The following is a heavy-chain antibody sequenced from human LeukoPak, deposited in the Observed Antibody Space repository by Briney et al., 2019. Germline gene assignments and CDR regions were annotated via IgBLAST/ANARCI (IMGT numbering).Heavy chain of an antibody. CDR1: GFTVSSNY. J-gene: IGHJ4*02. CDR2: IYICGST. D-gene: IGHD2-2*01. CDR3: AKGGVSRGIVIVPPAVPPDS. V-gene: IGHV3-53*01. Sequence: GGSLRLSCAASGFTVSSNYMSWVRQAPGKGLEWVSVIYICGSTYYADSVKGRFTISRDNSKNTLYLQMNSLRAEDTAVYYCAKGGVSRGIVIVPPAVPPDSWGQGTLVTVSS.